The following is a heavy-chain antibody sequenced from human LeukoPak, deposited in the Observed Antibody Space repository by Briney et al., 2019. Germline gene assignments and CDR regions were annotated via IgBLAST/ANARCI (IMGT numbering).Heavy chain of an antibody. CDR3: AKPEGSDYYYPPSDAFDI. V-gene: IGHV3-30*18. J-gene: IGHJ3*02. CDR2: ISYDGSNQ. Sequence: PGRSLRLSCAASGFTFNYGMHWVRQPPGKGLEWVAIISYDGSNQYYVDSVKGRFTISRDNSKNTLYLQMNSLRAEDTAIYYCAKPEGSDYYYPPSDAFDIWGQGTMVTVSS. CDR1: GFTFNYG. D-gene: IGHD4-17*01.